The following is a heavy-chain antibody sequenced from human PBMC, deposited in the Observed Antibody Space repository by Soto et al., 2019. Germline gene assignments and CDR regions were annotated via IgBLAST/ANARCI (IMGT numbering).Heavy chain of an antibody. D-gene: IGHD6-13*01. Sequence: PGESLKISCKGSGYNFTSYWIGWVRQMPGKGLEWMGIIYPGDSDTRYSPSFQGQVTISADKSISTAYLQWSSLKASDTAMYYCARHSEPIAAAASFDYWGQGTLVTVSS. CDR1: GYNFTSYW. CDR2: IYPGDSDT. J-gene: IGHJ4*02. V-gene: IGHV5-51*01. CDR3: ARHSEPIAAAASFDY.